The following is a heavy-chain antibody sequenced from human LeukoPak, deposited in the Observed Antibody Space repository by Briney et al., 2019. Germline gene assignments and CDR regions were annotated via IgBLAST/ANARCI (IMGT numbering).Heavy chain of an antibody. J-gene: IGHJ4*02. CDR2: INPSGGST. CDR3: ASAALGGSGSSMGY. D-gene: IGHD3-10*01. V-gene: IGHV1-46*01. Sequence: AAVKVSCKTSGYTFTSYGVYWVRQAPGQGLEWMGIINPSGGSTSYAQKFQGRVTMTRDTSISTAYMELSRLRSDDTAVYYCASAALGGSGSSMGYWGQGTLVTVSS. CDR1: GYTFTSYG.